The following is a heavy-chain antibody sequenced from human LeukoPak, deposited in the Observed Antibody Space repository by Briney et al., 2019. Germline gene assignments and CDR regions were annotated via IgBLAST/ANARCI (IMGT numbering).Heavy chain of an antibody. CDR2: INPNSGGT. CDR3: ARGKLAAPGRTGYNWFDP. CDR1: GYTFTGYY. V-gene: IGHV1-2*02. D-gene: IGHD6-13*01. J-gene: IGHJ5*02. Sequence: GASVNVSCKASGYTFTGYYIHWVRQAPGQGLEWMGWINPNSGGTNYAQKFQGRVTMPRDTSITTAYMELSGLRSDDTAIYYCARGKLAAPGRTGYNWFDPWGQGPLVTVSS.